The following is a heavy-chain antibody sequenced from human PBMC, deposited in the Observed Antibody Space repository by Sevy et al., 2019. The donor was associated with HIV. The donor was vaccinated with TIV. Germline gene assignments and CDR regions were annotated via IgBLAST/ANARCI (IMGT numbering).Heavy chain of an antibody. CDR1: GGSISSYY. V-gene: IGHV4-59*01. J-gene: IGHJ6*02. CDR2: IYYSGST. Sequence: SETLSLTCTVSGGSISSYYWSWIRQPPGKGLEWIGYIYYSGSTNYNPSLKSRVTISVDTSKNQFSLKLSSVTAADTAVYYCARMLLGDLDYYYGMDVWGQGTTVTVSS. CDR3: ARMLLGDLDYYYGMDV. D-gene: IGHD3-16*01.